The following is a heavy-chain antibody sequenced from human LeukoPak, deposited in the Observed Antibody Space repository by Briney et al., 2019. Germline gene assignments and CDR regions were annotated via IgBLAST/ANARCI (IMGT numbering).Heavy chain of an antibody. CDR3: ARQQYYWIAAAGREFDY. CDR1: GGSISSGGYY. D-gene: IGHD6-13*01. Sequence: PSETLSLTCAVSGGSISSGGYYWGWIRQPPGKGLEWIGSIYHSGSTYYNPSLKSRVTISVDTSKNQFSLKLSSVTAADTAVYYCARQQYYWIAAAGREFDYWGQGTLVTVSS. V-gene: IGHV4-39*01. CDR2: IYHSGST. J-gene: IGHJ4*02.